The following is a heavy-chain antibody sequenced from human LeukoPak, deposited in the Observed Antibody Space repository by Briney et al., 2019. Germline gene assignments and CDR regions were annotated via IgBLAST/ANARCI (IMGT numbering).Heavy chain of an antibody. CDR3: ARFSPRAMGNYLDF. Sequence: SETLSLTCAVSGGSISSGSYSWSWIRQPPGKGLGWIGYIYPRGSTYYNPSLKSRVILSLDKSANQFSLNLSTVTAADTAVYYCARFSPRAMGNYLDFWGQGTLVTVSS. CDR1: GGSISSGSYS. CDR2: IYPRGST. J-gene: IGHJ4*02. D-gene: IGHD7-27*01. V-gene: IGHV4-30-2*01.